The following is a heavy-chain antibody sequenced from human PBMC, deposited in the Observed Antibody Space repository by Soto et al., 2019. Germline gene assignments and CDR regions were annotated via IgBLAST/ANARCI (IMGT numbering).Heavy chain of an antibody. V-gene: IGHV4-30-4*01. J-gene: IGHJ2*01. Sequence: KRTGEGLGWLGNIYYSGSTYYNPSLNSRVTISVDTSKNQFSLKLSSLPAADTAVYYCARAPFCFSGFFFQAEDGRRDVRSVSAFLLNRSSDL. CDR3: ARAPFCFSGFFFQAEDGRRDVRSVSAFLLNRSSDL. CDR2: IYYSGST. D-gene: IGHD3-10*02.